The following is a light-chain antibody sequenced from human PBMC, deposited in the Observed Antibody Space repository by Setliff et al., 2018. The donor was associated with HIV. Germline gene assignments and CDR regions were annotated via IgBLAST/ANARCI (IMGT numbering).Light chain of an antibody. V-gene: IGLV1-51*01. Sequence: QSALTQPPSVSAAPGQRVTISCSGGSSTIGNDSVSWYQQLPGTSPKLLIYDNNKRPSGIPDRFSGSTSGTSATLGIAGLQTGDEGDYYCGTWDSSLSAGVFGGGTK. CDR2: DNN. J-gene: IGLJ2*01. CDR3: GTWDSSLSAGV. CDR1: SSTIGNDS.